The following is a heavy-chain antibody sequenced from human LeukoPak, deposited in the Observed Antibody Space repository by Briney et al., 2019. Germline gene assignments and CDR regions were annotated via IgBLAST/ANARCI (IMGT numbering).Heavy chain of an antibody. Sequence: GGSLRLSCAASGFTFSSYWMHWVRQAPGKGLVWVSRINSDGSSTSYADSVKGRFTISRDNAKNTLYLQMNSLRAEDTAVYYCAREVYCGGDCFPSAFDIWGQGTMVTVSS. D-gene: IGHD2-21*02. CDR1: GFTFSSYW. J-gene: IGHJ3*02. V-gene: IGHV3-74*01. CDR3: AREVYCGGDCFPSAFDI. CDR2: INSDGSST.